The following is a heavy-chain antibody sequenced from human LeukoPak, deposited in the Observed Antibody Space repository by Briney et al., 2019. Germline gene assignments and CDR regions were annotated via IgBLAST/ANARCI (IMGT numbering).Heavy chain of an antibody. Sequence: GRSLRLSCAASGFTFDDYGMSWVRQAPGKGLEWVSGINWNGGSTGYADSLKGRFTISRDNAKNSLYLQMNSLRAEDTALYYCARGYGSGEDGDYWGQGTLVTVSS. D-gene: IGHD3-10*01. CDR1: GFTFDDYG. J-gene: IGHJ4*02. CDR2: INWNGGST. V-gene: IGHV3-20*04. CDR3: ARGYGSGEDGDY.